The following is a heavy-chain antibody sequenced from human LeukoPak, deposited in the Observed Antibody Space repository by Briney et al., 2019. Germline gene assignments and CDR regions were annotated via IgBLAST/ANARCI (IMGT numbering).Heavy chain of an antibody. J-gene: IGHJ4*02. Sequence: PGGSLRLSCAASGFTFKRYAMSWVRQAPGKGLEWVSAISGGGGSTYYADSVKGRFTISRDNSKNTLYLQMNSLRAEDTAVYYCAKESAVVTAILDFDYWGQGTLVTVSS. CDR3: AKESAVVTAILDFDY. V-gene: IGHV3-23*01. CDR1: GFTFKRYA. D-gene: IGHD2-21*02. CDR2: ISGGGGST.